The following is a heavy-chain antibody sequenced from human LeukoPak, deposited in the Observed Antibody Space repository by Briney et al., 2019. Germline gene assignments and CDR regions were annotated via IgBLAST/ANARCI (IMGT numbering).Heavy chain of an antibody. Sequence: SGTLSLTCAVSGGSISSSNWWSWVRPPPGKGLEWIGEIYHSGSTNYNPSLKSRVTISVDKSKNQFSLKLSSVTAADTAVYYCARKCSGGSCYGPSDAFDIWGQGTMVTVSS. CDR1: GGSISSSNW. J-gene: IGHJ3*02. CDR3: ARKCSGGSCYGPSDAFDI. CDR2: IYHSGST. D-gene: IGHD2-15*01. V-gene: IGHV4-4*02.